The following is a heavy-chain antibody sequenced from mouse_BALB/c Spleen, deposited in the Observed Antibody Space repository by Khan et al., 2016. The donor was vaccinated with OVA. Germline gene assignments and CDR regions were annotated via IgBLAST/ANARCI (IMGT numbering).Heavy chain of an antibody. CDR2: IWGDGNT. V-gene: IGHV2-3*01. J-gene: IGHJ4*01. CDR3: VKQNHDTLAAVDY. D-gene: IGHD6-1*01. CDR1: GFSLTSYG. Sequence: QVQLKESGPGLVAPSQSLSSTCTVSGFSLTSYGVSWVRQPPGKGLEWLGVIWGDGNTNYHPTLIYRLSFSKDDSKSKVFLKLNSLQTHDTATYYCVKQNHDTLAAVDYWGQGTSVTVSS.